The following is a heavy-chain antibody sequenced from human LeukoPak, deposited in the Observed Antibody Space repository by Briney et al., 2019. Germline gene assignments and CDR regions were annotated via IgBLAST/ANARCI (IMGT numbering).Heavy chain of an antibody. CDR3: ARWGHFDTSGYFVANY. CDR1: GGSISSYY. CDR2: IYYTGTT. V-gene: IGHV4-59*01. J-gene: IGHJ4*02. D-gene: IGHD3-22*01. Sequence: SETLSLTCTVSGGSISSYYWNWFRQPPGKGLEWIGHIYYTGTTHYNPSLKSRVSISIDTSKNQFSLKLRSVTAVDTAVYYCARWGHFDTSGYFVANYWGQGTLTTVSS.